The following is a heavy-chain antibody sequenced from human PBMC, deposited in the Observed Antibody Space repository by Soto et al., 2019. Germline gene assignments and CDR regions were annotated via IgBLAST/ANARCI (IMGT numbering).Heavy chain of an antibody. CDR3: ARPAREDYDSSGTD. CDR1: GGSISSSNW. Sequence: SXTLSLTCAVSGGSISSSNWWSWVRQPPGKGLEWIGEIYHSGSTTYNPSLKSRVTISVDNSKTQSSLKLSSVPAADTAVYYCARPAREDYDSSGTDWGQETLVTVSS. J-gene: IGHJ4*02. V-gene: IGHV4-4*02. CDR2: IYHSGST. D-gene: IGHD3-22*01.